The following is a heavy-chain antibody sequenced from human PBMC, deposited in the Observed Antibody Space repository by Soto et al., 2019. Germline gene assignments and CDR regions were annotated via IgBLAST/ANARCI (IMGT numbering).Heavy chain of an antibody. V-gene: IGHV4-59*01. CDR2: VHYTGSA. CDR3: ARDLTISSTDGPLDP. Sequence: SETLSLTCTVSGGSMSRYYWTWIRQPPGKGLEWIGNVHYTGSANYNPSLKSRVTILLGTSTSQFSLKVSSVTAADTAVYYCARDLTISSTDGPLDPWGHGTLVTVSS. D-gene: IGHD1-1*01. J-gene: IGHJ5*02. CDR1: GGSMSRYY.